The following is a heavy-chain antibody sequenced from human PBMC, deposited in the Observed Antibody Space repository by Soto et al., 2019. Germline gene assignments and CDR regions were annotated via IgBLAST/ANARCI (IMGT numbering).Heavy chain of an antibody. V-gene: IGHV3-53*01. CDR2: ISDYGRT. J-gene: IGHJ4*02. CDR3: WRYHSSGGYDY. CDR1: GFSVDNIF. Sequence: PGGSLRLSCVASGFSVDNIFMSWVRQAPAKGLQWVSTISDYGRTYYADSVKGRFSLSRDKSRNTLYLQMNRLRVEDTAVYYCWRYHSSGGYDYRGQGSLVTVSS. D-gene: IGHD2-8*02.